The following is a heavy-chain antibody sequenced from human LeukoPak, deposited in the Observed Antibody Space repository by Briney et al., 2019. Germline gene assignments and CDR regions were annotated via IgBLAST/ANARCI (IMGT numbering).Heavy chain of an antibody. J-gene: IGHJ4*02. D-gene: IGHD3-10*01. V-gene: IGHV4-31*03. CDR3: ARAYYGSGSYYTH. CDR1: GGSISSGGHY. Sequence: PSQTLSLTCTVSGGSISSGGHYWNWIRQHPGKGLEWIGYIYYSGGTDYNPSLKSRVTISVDASKNQFSLKLSSVTAADTAVYYCARAYYGSGSYYTHWGQGTRVTVSS. CDR2: IYYSGGT.